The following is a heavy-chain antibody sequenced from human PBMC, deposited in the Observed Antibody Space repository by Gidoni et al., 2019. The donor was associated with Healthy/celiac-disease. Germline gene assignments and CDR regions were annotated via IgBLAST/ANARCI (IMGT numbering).Heavy chain of an antibody. D-gene: IGHD3-9*01. Sequence: QVQLQQWGAGLLKPSETLSLTCAVYGGSFSGYYWSWIRQPPGKGLEWIGEINHSGSTNYNPSLKSRVTISVDTSKNQFSLKLSSVTAADTAVYYCAGAHYDIVTGSSDRGMDVWGQGTTVTVSS. CDR3: AGAHYDIVTGSSDRGMDV. V-gene: IGHV4-34*01. CDR2: INHSGST. CDR1: GGSFSGYY. J-gene: IGHJ6*02.